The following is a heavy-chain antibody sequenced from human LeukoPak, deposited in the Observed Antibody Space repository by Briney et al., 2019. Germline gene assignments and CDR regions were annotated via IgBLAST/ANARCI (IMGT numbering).Heavy chain of an antibody. CDR2: INPNSGGT. V-gene: IGHV1-2*06. CDR3: ASDRSGSYFDY. J-gene: IGHJ4*02. D-gene: IGHD1-26*01. Sequence: ASVNVSCKASGYTFTGYYMHWVRQAPGQGLEWMGRINPNSGGTNYAQKFQGRVTMTGDTSISTAYMELSRLRSDDTAVYYCASDRSGSYFDYWGQGTLVTVSS. CDR1: GYTFTGYY.